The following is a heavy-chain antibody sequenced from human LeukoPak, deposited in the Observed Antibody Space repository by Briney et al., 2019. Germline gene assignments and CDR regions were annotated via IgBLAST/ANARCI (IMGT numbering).Heavy chain of an antibody. CDR3: AKDTGYYYDSSNYLGY. CDR2: ISWNSGSI. J-gene: IGHJ4*02. Sequence: GGSLRLSCAASGFTFDDYAMHWIRQAPGKGLEWVSGISWNSGSIGYADSVKGRFTISRDNVKNSLYLQMNSLRAEDTALYYCAKDTGYYYDSSNYLGYWGQGTLVTVSS. V-gene: IGHV3-9*01. D-gene: IGHD3-22*01. CDR1: GFTFDDYA.